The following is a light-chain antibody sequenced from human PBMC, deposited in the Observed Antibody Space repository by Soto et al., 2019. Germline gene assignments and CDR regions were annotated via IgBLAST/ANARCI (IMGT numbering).Light chain of an antibody. J-gene: IGLJ7*01. CDR3: CSYAGTVV. Sequence: QSVLTQPASVSGSPGQSITISCTGTSSDVGSYNLVSWYQQHPGKAPKLMIYDGSKRPSGVSNRFSGSKSGNTASLTISGVEAEDEADYYCCSYAGTVVFGGGTQLTVL. V-gene: IGLV2-23*01. CDR2: DGS. CDR1: SSDVGSYNL.